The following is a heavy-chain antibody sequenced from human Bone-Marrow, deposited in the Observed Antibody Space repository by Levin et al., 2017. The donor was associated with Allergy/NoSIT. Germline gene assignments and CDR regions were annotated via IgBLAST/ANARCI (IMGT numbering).Heavy chain of an antibody. CDR1: GYTFSDYY. D-gene: IGHD3-10*01. CDR2: INPKSGGT. V-gene: IGHV1-2*02. J-gene: IGHJ4*02. Sequence: GASVKVSCKASGYTFSDYYLHWVRQAPGQGLQWMGWINPKSGGTNYAQDFQGRLTLTRDASISTTYMELTSLRPDDTAMYYCATLLTYYYGSGGWLPFDYWGQGTLVAVSS. CDR3: ATLLTYYYGSGGWLPFDY.